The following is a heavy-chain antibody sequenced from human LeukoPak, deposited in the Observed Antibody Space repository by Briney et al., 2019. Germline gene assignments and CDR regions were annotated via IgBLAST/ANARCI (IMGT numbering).Heavy chain of an antibody. CDR1: AGSISPYY. CDR2: IYYSGST. D-gene: IGHD1-26*01. CDR3: ARGVNSGYFDY. Sequence: SETLSLTCTVSAGSISPYYWSWIRQPPGKGLEWLGYIYYSGSTNYNPSLKSRVTISVDTSKNQFSLKLTSVTAADTAVYYCARGVNSGYFDYCGQGTLVTVSS. V-gene: IGHV4-59*01. J-gene: IGHJ4*02.